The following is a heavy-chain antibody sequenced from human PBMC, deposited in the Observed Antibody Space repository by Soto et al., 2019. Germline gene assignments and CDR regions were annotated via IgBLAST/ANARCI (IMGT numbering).Heavy chain of an antibody. CDR2: INSDGSST. D-gene: IGHD3-22*01. J-gene: IGHJ4*02. CDR3: ARGVGYYDSSGYLDY. V-gene: IGHV3-74*01. Sequence: PGGSLRLSCAASGFTFSSYWMHWVRQAPGKGLVWVSRINSDGSSTSYADSVKGRFTISRDNAKNTLYLQMNSLRAEDTAVYYCARGVGYYDSSGYLDYWGQGTLVTVSS. CDR1: GFTFSSYW.